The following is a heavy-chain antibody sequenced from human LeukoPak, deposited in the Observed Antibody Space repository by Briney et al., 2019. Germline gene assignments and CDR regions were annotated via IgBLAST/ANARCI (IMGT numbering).Heavy chain of an antibody. V-gene: IGHV3-53*01. Sequence: GGSLRLSCAASGFTVSSNYMSWVRQAPGKGLEWVSVIYSGGSTYYADSVKGRFTISRDNSKNTLYLQMNSLRAEDTAVYYCARENYDSSGYKWDNWFDPWGQGTLVTVSS. CDR2: IYSGGST. D-gene: IGHD3-22*01. J-gene: IGHJ5*02. CDR1: GFTVSSNY. CDR3: ARENYDSSGYKWDNWFDP.